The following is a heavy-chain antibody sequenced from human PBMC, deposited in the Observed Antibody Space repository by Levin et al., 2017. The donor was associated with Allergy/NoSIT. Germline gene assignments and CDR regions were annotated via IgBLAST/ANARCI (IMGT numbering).Heavy chain of an antibody. Sequence: GASVKVSCKASGYTFTSYDINWVRQATGQGLEWMGWMNPSSGDAAYAQKFQGRVTMTRDTSISTAYMELSSLRSEDTAVYYCARNSDSSGYYLVYWGQGTLVTVSS. D-gene: IGHD3-22*01. CDR1: GYTFTSYD. J-gene: IGHJ4*02. CDR3: ARNSDSSGYYLVY. CDR2: MNPSSGDA. V-gene: IGHV1-8*01.